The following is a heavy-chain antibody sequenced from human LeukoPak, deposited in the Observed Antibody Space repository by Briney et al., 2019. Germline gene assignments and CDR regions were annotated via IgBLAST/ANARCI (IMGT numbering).Heavy chain of an antibody. J-gene: IGHJ6*02. V-gene: IGHV3-23*01. CDR2: VSGSGAST. CDR3: TKIPPDTMDV. CDR1: GFTFNYFA. D-gene: IGHD5-18*01. Sequence: GGSLRLSCAASGFTFNYFALSWVRQAPGKGLEWVSSVSGSGASTYYADSVRGRFTISRDNSKNTLYLQMNSLRAEDTAVYYCTKIPPDTMDVWGQGTTDTVSS.